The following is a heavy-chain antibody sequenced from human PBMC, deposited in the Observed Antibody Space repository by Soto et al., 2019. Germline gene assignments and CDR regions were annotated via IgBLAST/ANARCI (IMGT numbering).Heavy chain of an antibody. CDR1: GGSISGSSYY. CDR2: IYYSGST. CDR3: ARRVVGGAATNSVDY. V-gene: IGHV4-39*01. J-gene: IGHJ4*02. Sequence: SVPLSITCTVSGGSISGSSYYWGWIRQPPGKGLEWIGSIYYSGSTYYNPSLKSRVTISVDTSKNQFSLKLSSVTAADTAVYYCARRVVGGAATNSVDYWGQGTLVTVSS. D-gene: IGHD2-15*01.